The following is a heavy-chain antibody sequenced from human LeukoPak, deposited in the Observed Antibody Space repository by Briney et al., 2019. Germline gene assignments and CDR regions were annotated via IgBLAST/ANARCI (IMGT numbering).Heavy chain of an antibody. D-gene: IGHD2-21*01. V-gene: IGHV3-7*01. CDR1: GFTFSIYW. CDR3: ARALNSAWR. Sequence: GGSLRLSCAASGFTFSIYWMSWVRQAPGKGLEWVANIKQDGSEKYYVDSVKGRFTISRDNAKDSLYLQMNSLRAEDTAVYYCARALNSAWRWGQGTLVTVSS. CDR2: IKQDGSEK. J-gene: IGHJ4*02.